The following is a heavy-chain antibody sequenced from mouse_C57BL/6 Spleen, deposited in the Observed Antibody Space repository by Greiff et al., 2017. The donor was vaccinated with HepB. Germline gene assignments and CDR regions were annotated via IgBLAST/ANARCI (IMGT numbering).Heavy chain of an antibody. CDR3: ARPNSYYAMDY. Sequence: QVQLKQSGPELVKPGASVKISCKASGYAFSSSWMHWVKQRPGKGLEWIGRIYPGDGDTNYNGKFKGKATLTADKSSSTAYMQLSSLTSEDSAVYFCARPNSYYAMDYWGQGTSVTVSS. CDR1: GYAFSSSW. J-gene: IGHJ4*01. CDR2: IYPGDGDT. D-gene: IGHD4-1*01. V-gene: IGHV1-82*01.